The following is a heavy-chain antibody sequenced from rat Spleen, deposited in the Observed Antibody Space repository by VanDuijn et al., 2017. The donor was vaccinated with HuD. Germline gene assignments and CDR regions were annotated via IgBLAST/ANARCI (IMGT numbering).Heavy chain of an antibody. CDR3: ARANRESYAHFDY. Sequence: QEQLKESGPGLVQPSQTLSLTCTVSGFSLPRHHVSWDRQPPGKGLAWRGATWSGGGTDYNSLLKSRLSISRDLSKSQVFLKMNSLQTEDTATYYCARANRESYAHFDYWGQGVMVTVSS. CDR2: TWSGGGT. J-gene: IGHJ2*01. CDR1: GFSLPRHH. D-gene: IGHD1-12*01. V-gene: IGHV2-43*01.